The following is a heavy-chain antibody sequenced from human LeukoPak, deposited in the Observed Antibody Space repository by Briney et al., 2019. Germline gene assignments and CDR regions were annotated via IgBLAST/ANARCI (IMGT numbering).Heavy chain of an antibody. CDR3: ARAHGSGGDYFDY. Sequence: SQTLSLTCTVSGGFISSGAYFWSWIRQHPGKGLEWIGFIYYSGTTYYNPSLKSRLTLSKDTSKNHFSLTLSSVTAADTAVYYCARAHGSGGDYFDYWGQGTLVTVSS. V-gene: IGHV4-31*03. CDR2: IYYSGTT. CDR1: GGFISSGAYF. J-gene: IGHJ4*02. D-gene: IGHD5-12*01.